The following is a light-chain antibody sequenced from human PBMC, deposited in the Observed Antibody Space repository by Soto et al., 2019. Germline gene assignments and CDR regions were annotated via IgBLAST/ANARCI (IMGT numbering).Light chain of an antibody. CDR1: QSVSSN. V-gene: IGKV3-15*01. J-gene: IGKJ1*01. CDR2: GAS. CDR3: QQYASWPWT. Sequence: IVMTQSPVTLSVSPGEGATLSCRASQSVSSNLAWFQQKPGQAPRLLISGASTRATGIPDKFSGSGSGTQFTLTVSSLQSEDLAIYYCQQYASWPWTFGQGTKVEFK.